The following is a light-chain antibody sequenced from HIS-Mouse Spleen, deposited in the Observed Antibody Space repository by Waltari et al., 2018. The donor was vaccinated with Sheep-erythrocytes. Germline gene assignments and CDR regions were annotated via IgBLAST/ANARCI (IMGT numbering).Light chain of an antibody. CDR3: AAWDDSLSGPV. CDR2: RNN. J-gene: IGLJ3*02. V-gene: IGLV1-47*01. Sequence: QSVLTQPPSASGTPGQRVTISCSGSSSNIGSNYVYWYQQHPGTAPKLLIYRNNRRPSGVPDRFPGSKTGTSASLAISGLQSEDEADYYCAAWDDSLSGPVFGGGTKLTVL. CDR1: SSNIGSNY.